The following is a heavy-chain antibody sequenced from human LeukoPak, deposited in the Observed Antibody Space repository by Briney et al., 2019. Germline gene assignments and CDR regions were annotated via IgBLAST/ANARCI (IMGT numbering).Heavy chain of an antibody. CDR2: IRYDGSNK. V-gene: IGHV3-30*02. CDR3: ASIGGRGSYSLDY. Sequence: GGSLRLSCVASGFTFSSNGMHWVRQAPGKGLEWVSFIRYDGSNKYYADSVKGRFTTSRDNSKNTLYLQMNSLRAEDTAVYYCASIGGRGSYSLDYWGQGTLVTVSS. CDR1: GFTFSSNG. J-gene: IGHJ4*02. D-gene: IGHD1-26*01.